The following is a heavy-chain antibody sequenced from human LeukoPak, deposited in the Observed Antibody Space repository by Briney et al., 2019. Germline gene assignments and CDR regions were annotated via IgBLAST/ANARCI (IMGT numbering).Heavy chain of an antibody. Sequence: GGSLRLPCAASGFTFDDYAMHWVRQAPGKGLEWVSLISWDGGSTYYADSVKGRFTISRDNSKNSLYLQMNSLRAEDTALYYCAKEHQPWYDSSGYGKTYFDYWGQGTLVTVSS. J-gene: IGHJ4*02. CDR3: AKEHQPWYDSSGYGKTYFDY. V-gene: IGHV3-43D*03. D-gene: IGHD3-22*01. CDR2: ISWDGGST. CDR1: GFTFDDYA.